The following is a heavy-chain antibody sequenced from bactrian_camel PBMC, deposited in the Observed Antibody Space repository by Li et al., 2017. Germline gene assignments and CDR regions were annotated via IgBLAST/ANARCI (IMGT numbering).Heavy chain of an antibody. CDR1: GDTTSRVC. CDR3: AADPMGWVGRCPDEYNY. V-gene: IGHV3S6*01. D-gene: IGHD5*01. CDR2: FSPVTRTT. Sequence: HVQLVESGGGSVQAGGSLTLSCARSGDTTSRVCMGWFRQAPGKEREGVASFSPVTRTTYYTDSVKGRFTISQDNAKNTLYLQMNSLKPEDTAMYYCAADPMGWVGRCPDEYNYWGQGTQVTVS. J-gene: IGHJ4*01.